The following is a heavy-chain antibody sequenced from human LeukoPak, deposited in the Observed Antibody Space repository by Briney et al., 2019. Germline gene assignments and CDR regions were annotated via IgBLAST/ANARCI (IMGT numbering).Heavy chain of an antibody. V-gene: IGHV3-7*03. J-gene: IGHJ4*02. CDR1: GFAFSDYW. Sequence: GGSLRLSCAASGFAFSDYWMSWVRQAPGKGLEWVANINEDGSKKHYLDSVEGRFTISRDNSKNTLYLQMNSLRAEDTAVYYCASDSSGPEAYWGQGTLVTVSS. CDR3: ASDSSGPEAY. CDR2: INEDGSKK. D-gene: IGHD3-22*01.